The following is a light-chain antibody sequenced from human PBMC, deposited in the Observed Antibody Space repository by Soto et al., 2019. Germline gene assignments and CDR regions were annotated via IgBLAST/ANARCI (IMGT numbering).Light chain of an antibody. CDR1: QSISSY. CDR3: QQYNSYWT. J-gene: IGKJ1*01. Sequence: DIQMTHSPSSLSASVGDRVTIXSRASQSISSYLHWYQQKPGKAPKLLIYDASSLESGVPSRFSGSGSGTEFTLTISSLQPDDFATYYCQQYNSYWTFGQGTKVDIK. V-gene: IGKV1-5*01. CDR2: DAS.